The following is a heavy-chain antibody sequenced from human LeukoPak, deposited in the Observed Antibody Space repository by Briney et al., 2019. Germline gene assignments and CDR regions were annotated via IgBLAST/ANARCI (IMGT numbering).Heavy chain of an antibody. V-gene: IGHV5-51*01. J-gene: IGHJ2*01. CDR1: GSIFTSYW. CDR3: ARLVSYSSGWYFDL. Sequence: GASLQISCKGSGSIFTSYWIGWVRQLPGKGLEWMGIIYPGDSDTRYSPSLQGQVTISADKSISTSYLQWSSLKASDTAMYYCARLVSYSSGWYFDLWGRGTLVTVSS. CDR2: IYPGDSDT. D-gene: IGHD6-19*01.